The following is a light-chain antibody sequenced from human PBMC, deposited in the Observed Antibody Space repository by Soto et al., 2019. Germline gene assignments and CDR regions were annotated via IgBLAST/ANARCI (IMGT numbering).Light chain of an antibody. CDR1: SGHSSHA. CDR3: QTWGTGIHVV. V-gene: IGLV4-69*01. CDR2: LNSDGSH. J-gene: IGLJ2*01. Sequence: QSVLTQSPSASASLGASVKLTCTLSSGHSSHAIAWHQQQPEKGPRYLMKLNSDGSHSKGDGIPDRFSGSSSGAERYLTISSLQSEDEADYYCQTWGTGIHVVFGGGTQLTVL.